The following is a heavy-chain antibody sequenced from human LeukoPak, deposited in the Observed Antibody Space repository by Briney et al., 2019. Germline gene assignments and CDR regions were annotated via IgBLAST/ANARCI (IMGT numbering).Heavy chain of an antibody. V-gene: IGHV4-59*01. CDR2: IYYSGST. D-gene: IGHD6-13*01. J-gene: IGHJ4*02. CDR3: ARAQWGIAAAGYDY. CDR1: GGSISSYY. Sequence: SETLSLTCTVSGGSISSYYWSRIRQPPGKGLEWIGYIYYSGSTNYNPSLNSRVTISVDTSKNQFSLKLSSVTAADTAVYYCARAQWGIAAAGYDYWGQGTLVTVCS.